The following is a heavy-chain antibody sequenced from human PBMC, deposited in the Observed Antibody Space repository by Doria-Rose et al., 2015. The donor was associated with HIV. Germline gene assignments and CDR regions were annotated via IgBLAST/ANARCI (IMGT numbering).Heavy chain of an antibody. CDR2: INHSGST. CDR3: ARGLLRGGWNDVDYYYGMDV. CDR1: GGSFSGYY. V-gene: IGHV4-34*01. D-gene: IGHD1-1*01. J-gene: IGHJ6*02. Sequence: QVQLQQWGAGLVKPSETLSLTCAVFGGSFSGYYWSWIRQPPGKGLEWIGEINHSGSTSYKTSLKSRVTISVDTHKTFSAVKLISVTAADTAVYYCARGLLRGGWNDVDYYYGMDVWGQGTTVTVSS.